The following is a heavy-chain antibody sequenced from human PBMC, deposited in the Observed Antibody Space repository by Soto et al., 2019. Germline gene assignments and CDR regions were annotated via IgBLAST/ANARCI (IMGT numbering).Heavy chain of an antibody. CDR2: IDPSDSYT. D-gene: IGHD3-22*01. V-gene: IGHV5-10-1*01. CDR3: VRNYDSSGYPFLAGPFSFDI. CDR1: GYSFTSYW. Sequence: PGESLKISCKGSGYSFTSYWISWVRQMPGKGLEWMGRIDPSDSYTNYSPSFQGHVTISADKSISTAYLQWSSLKASDTAMYYFVRNYDSSGYPFLAGPFSFDIWGQGTMVTVSS. J-gene: IGHJ3*02.